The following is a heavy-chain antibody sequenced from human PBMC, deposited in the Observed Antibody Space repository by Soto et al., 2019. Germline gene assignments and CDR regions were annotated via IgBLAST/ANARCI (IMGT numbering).Heavy chain of an antibody. J-gene: IGHJ6*02. V-gene: IGHV3-7*01. D-gene: IGHD4-4*01. CDR3: AKEDYSNYAYYYYYGMDV. CDR1: GSTFSSYW. Sequence: PGGSLRLSCAASGSTFSSYWMSWVRQAPGKGLEWVANIKQDGSEKYYVDSVKGRFPISRDNAKNSLYLQMNSLRAEDTAVYYCAKEDYSNYAYYYYYGMDVWGQGTTVTVSS. CDR2: IKQDGSEK.